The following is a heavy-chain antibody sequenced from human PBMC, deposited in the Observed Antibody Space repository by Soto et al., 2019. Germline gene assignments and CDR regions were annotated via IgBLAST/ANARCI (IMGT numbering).Heavy chain of an antibody. V-gene: IGHV3-23*01. Sequence: EVQLLESGGGLVQPGGSLRLSCAASGFTFSSYSMSWVRQAPGKGLEWVSGFRTGGDDGTTYYADSVKGRFTNSRANSKNTLFLQMNSLRAEDTAIYFCAKKVNSGPGSQYFDYWGQGTLVTVSS. J-gene: IGHJ4*02. D-gene: IGHD3-10*01. CDR1: GFTFSSYS. CDR2: FRTGGDDGTT. CDR3: AKKVNSGPGSQYFDY.